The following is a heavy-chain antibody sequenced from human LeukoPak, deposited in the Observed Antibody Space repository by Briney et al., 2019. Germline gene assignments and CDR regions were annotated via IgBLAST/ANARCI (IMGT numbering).Heavy chain of an antibody. V-gene: IGHV4-34*01. Sequence: SETLSLTCAVYGGSFSGYYWSWIRQPPGKGLEWIGEINHSGSTNYNPSLKSRVTISVDTSKNQFSLKLSSVTAADTAVYYCARGQSYYGRHHDYWGQGTLVTVSS. CDR3: ARGQSYYGRHHDY. CDR1: GGSFSGYY. J-gene: IGHJ4*02. CDR2: INHSGST. D-gene: IGHD1-26*01.